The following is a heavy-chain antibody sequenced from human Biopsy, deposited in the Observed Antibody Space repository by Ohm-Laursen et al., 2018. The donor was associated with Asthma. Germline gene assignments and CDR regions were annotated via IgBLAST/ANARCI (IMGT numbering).Heavy chain of an antibody. V-gene: IGHV1-69*01. J-gene: IGHJ6*02. D-gene: IGHD5-12*01. Sequence: SSVKVSCKASGDSFSNYAISWVRQAPGQGLEWMGGPIPVLGTPDHAQMLEGRVTITADESTSTAYMELSSLSSEDTAVYYCARGYSGSDRIVYYYSGLEVWGQGTTVTVSS. CDR1: GDSFSNYA. CDR2: PIPVLGTP. CDR3: ARGYSGSDRIVYYYSGLEV.